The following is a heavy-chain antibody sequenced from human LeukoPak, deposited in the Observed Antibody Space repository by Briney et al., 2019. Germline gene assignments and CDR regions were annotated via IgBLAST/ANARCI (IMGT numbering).Heavy chain of an antibody. J-gene: IGHJ4*02. Sequence: GGSLRLSCAASGFTFSSYEMNWVRQAPGKGLEWVSYISSSGSTIYYAASVKGRFTISRDNPKNSLYLQMNSLRAEDTAVYYGARDQGEPTSYWGQGTLVTVSS. V-gene: IGHV3-48*03. D-gene: IGHD1-26*01. CDR1: GFTFSSYE. CDR2: ISSSGSTI. CDR3: ARDQGEPTSY.